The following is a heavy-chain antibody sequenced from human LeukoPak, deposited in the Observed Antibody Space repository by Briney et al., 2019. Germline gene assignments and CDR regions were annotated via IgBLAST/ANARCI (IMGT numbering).Heavy chain of an antibody. V-gene: IGHV3-48*01. D-gene: IGHD1-26*01. CDR1: GFTFSSYS. J-gene: IGHJ1*01. Sequence: GGSLRLSCAASGFTFSSYSMNWVRQAPGKGLEWVSYISSSSSTIYYADSVKGRFTISRDNAKNSLYLQMNSLRAEDTAVYYCAGGSSGSYAMKYFQHWGQGTLVTVSS. CDR3: AGGSSGSYAMKYFQH. CDR2: ISSSSSTI.